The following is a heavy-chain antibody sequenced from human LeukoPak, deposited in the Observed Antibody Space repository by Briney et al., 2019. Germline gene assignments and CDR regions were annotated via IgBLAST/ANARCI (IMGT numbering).Heavy chain of an antibody. CDR1: GFTFSSYG. V-gene: IGHV3-33*01. CDR3: ARDRGWFGELGVHYGTDV. Sequence: GGSLRLSCAASGFTFSSYGMHWVRQAPGKGLEWVAVIWYDGSNKYYADSVKGRFTISRDNSKNTLYLQMNSLRAEDTAVYYCARDRGWFGELGVHYGTDVWGQGTTVTVSS. CDR2: IWYDGSNK. J-gene: IGHJ6*02. D-gene: IGHD3-10*01.